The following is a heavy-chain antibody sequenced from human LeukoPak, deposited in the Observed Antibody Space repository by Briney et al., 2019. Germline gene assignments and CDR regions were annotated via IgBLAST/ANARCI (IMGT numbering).Heavy chain of an antibody. CDR2: SYDGSNK. J-gene: IGHJ5*02. Sequence: SYDGSNKYYADSVKGRFTISRDNSKNTLYLQMNSLRAEDTAVYYCAETNCSSTSCYPFDPWGQGTLVTVSS. CDR3: AETNCSSTSCYPFDP. D-gene: IGHD2-2*01. V-gene: IGHV3-30-3*02.